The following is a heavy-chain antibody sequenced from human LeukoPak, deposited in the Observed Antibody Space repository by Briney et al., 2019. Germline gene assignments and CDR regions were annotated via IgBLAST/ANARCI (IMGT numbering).Heavy chain of an antibody. V-gene: IGHV3-33*01. CDR3: ARNQQLGGHSYYYYGMDV. CDR1: GFSFSHYG. Sequence: GGSLRLSCAASGFSFSHYGMHWVRQAPGKGLEWVAIIWNHGSKSQYADSVKGRFTVSRDNSKNMLSLQMNSLRADDTAIYYCARNQQLGGHSYYYYGMDVWGQGTTVTVSS. D-gene: IGHD3-16*01. J-gene: IGHJ6*02. CDR2: IWNHGSKS.